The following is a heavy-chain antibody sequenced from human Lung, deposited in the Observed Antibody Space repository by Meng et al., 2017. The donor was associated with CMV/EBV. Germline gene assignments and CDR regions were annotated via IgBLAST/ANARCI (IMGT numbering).Heavy chain of an antibody. Sequence: GSLRLXCTVSGGSISSYYWSWIRQPPGKGLEWIGYIYYSGSTNYNPSLKSRVTISVDTSKNQFSLKLSSVTAADTAVYYCARLYSSSWFLPSGMDVWRQGTTVTVSS. CDR2: IYYSGST. CDR3: ARLYSSSWFLPSGMDV. D-gene: IGHD6-13*01. V-gene: IGHV4-59*01. J-gene: IGHJ6*02. CDR1: GGSISSYY.